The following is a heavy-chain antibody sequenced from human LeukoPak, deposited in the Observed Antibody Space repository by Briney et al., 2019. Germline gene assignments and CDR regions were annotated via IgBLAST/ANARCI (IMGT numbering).Heavy chain of an antibody. CDR2: ISGSGGST. V-gene: IGHV3-23*01. J-gene: IGHJ4*02. Sequence: GGSLRLSCAASGLTFSSYAMSWVRQAPGKGLEWVSAISGSGGSTYYADSVKGRFTISRDNSKNTLYLQMNSLRAEDTAVYYCAKDGSDDSSGYYEYWGQGTLVTVSS. CDR1: GLTFSSYA. D-gene: IGHD3-22*01. CDR3: AKDGSDDSSGYYEY.